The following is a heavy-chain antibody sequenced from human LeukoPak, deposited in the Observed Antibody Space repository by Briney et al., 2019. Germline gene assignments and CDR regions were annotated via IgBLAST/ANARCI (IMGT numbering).Heavy chain of an antibody. D-gene: IGHD6-13*01. CDR3: ARDPRIAAAWGYAFDI. J-gene: IGHJ3*02. CDR1: GGFISSYY. V-gene: IGHV4-59*01. CDR2: IYYSGST. Sequence: SETLSLTCTVSGGFISSYYWSWIRQPPGKGLEWIGFIYYSGSTNYNPTLKSRVTISVDTSKNQFSLKLSAVTAADTAVYYCARDPRIAAAWGYAFDIWGQGTMVTVSS.